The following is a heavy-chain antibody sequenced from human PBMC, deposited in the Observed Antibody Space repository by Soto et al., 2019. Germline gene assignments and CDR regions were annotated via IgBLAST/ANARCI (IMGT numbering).Heavy chain of an antibody. Sequence: QVQLQESGPGLVKPSETLSLTCTVSGGSISSYYWSWIRQPAGKGLEWIGRISTSGSTNYNPSLKSRFTRSVDTSKNQFSLRLSSVTAADTAVYYCARALDYYDSSGSRYYYYGMDVWGQGTTVTVSS. CDR1: GGSISSYY. D-gene: IGHD3-22*01. V-gene: IGHV4-4*07. J-gene: IGHJ6*02. CDR2: ISTSGST. CDR3: ARALDYYDSSGSRYYYYGMDV.